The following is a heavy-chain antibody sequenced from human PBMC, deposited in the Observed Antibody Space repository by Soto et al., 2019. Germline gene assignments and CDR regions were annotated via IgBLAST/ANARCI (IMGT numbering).Heavy chain of an antibody. CDR2: MNPNSGNT. Sequence: QVQLVQSGAEVKKPGASVKVSCKASGYTFTSYDINWVRQATGQGLEWMGWMNPNSGNTGYAQRFQGRVTMTRNTSIRTAYMELSSLRSEDTGVYYCARWPDGYYYYGMDVWGQGTTVTVSS. V-gene: IGHV1-8*01. J-gene: IGHJ6*02. CDR1: GYTFTSYD. CDR3: ARWPDGYYYYGMDV.